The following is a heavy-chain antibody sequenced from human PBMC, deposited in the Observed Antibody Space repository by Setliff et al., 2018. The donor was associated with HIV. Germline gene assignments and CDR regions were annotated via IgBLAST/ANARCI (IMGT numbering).Heavy chain of an antibody. J-gene: IGHJ6*03. CDR2: VRYSGNT. CDR3: ARARSHHDSSGYYGYNFYYMDV. D-gene: IGHD3-22*01. V-gene: IGHV4-59*12. Sequence: PSETLSLTCSVYGDSITSYFWSWIRQSPGRGLEWIGYVRYSGNTNYNPSLKSRVAISVDTSNQFSLRLTSLTAADTAVYNCARARSHHDSSGYYGYNFYYMDVWGKGTTVTVSS. CDR1: GDSITSYF.